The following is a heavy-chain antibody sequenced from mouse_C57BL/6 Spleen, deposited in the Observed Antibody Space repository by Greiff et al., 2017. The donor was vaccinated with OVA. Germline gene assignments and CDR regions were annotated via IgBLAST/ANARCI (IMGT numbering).Heavy chain of an antibody. CDR3: ARPLYYGSSYFDY. J-gene: IGHJ2*01. V-gene: IGHV1-75*01. CDR2: IFPGSGST. Sequence: VQLQQSGPELVKPGASVKISCKASGYTFTDYYINWVKQRPGQGLEWIGWIFPGSGSTYYNEKFKGKATLTVDKSSSTAYMLLSSLTSEDSAVYFCARPLYYGSSYFDYWGQGTTLTVSS. D-gene: IGHD1-1*01. CDR1: GYTFTDYY.